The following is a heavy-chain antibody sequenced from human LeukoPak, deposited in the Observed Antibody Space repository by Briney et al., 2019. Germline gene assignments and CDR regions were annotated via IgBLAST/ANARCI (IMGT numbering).Heavy chain of an antibody. Sequence: GVSLRLSCAASGFTSGIYAVSWVRQAPGKGLEWVSAFSGGGDSYYADSVKGRFTISRDNSKKILYLQMNSLRAEDTAVYYCGKEVERHFDLKYWGQGTLVTVSS. V-gene: IGHV3-23*01. CDR2: FSGGGDS. J-gene: IGHJ4*02. CDR1: GFTSGIYA. CDR3: GKEVERHFDLKY.